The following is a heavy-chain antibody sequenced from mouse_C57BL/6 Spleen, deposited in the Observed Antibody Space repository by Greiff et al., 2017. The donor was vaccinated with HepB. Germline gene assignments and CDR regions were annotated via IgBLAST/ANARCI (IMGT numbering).Heavy chain of an antibody. Sequence: QVQLQQPGAELVKPGASVKMSCKASGYTFTSYWITWVKQRPGQGLEWIGDIYPGSGSTNYNEKFKSKATLTVDKSSSTAYMQLSSLTSEDSAVYYCAIRGEYYYYAMDYWGQGTSVTVSS. CDR3: AIRGEYYYYAMDY. CDR2: IYPGSGST. D-gene: IGHD1-1*01. V-gene: IGHV1-55*01. J-gene: IGHJ4*01. CDR1: GYTFTSYW.